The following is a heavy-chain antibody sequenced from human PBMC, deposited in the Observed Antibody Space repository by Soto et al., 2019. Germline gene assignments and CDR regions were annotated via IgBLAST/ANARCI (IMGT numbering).Heavy chain of an antibody. CDR3: AKDLLPNTVTTCGS. D-gene: IGHD4-17*01. V-gene: IGHV3-30*18. J-gene: IGHJ5*02. Sequence: QVQLVESGGGVVQPGRSLSLSCAASGFSFDSYGMHWVRQAPGKGLEWVAVISSDGNNKYYAASVKGRFTISRANFKNTLYLQMSSLRADDTAVYYCAKDLLPNTVTTCGSWGQGTLVTVSS. CDR1: GFSFDSYG. CDR2: ISSDGNNK.